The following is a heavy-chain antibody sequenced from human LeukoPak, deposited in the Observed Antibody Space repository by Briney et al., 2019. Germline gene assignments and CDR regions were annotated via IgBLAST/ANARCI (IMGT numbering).Heavy chain of an antibody. D-gene: IGHD1-26*01. V-gene: IGHV3-74*01. CDR1: AFTFNTYW. CDR3: ARGAKWAYYFDY. CDR2: INGDESST. J-gene: IGHJ4*02. Sequence: GGSLRLSCAASAFTFNTYWMHWVRQVPGRGLEWVSRINGDESSTNYADSVKDRFTISRDNAKDTLYLHMNSLTAEDTAVYYCARGAKWAYYFDYWGQGTLVTVSS.